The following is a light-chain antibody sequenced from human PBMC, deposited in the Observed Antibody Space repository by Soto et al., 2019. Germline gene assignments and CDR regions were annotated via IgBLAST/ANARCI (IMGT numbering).Light chain of an antibody. CDR3: ETWDSNTNWV. V-gene: IGLV4-60*02. CDR1: SGHSSYI. CDR2: LEGSGSY. Sequence: QPVLTQSSSASASLGSSVKLTCTLSSGHSSYIIAWHQQQPGKAPRYLMKLEGSGSYNKGSGGPDRFSGSSSGADRYLTISDLQFEDEADYYCETWDSNTNWVFGGGTKVTVL. J-gene: IGLJ3*02.